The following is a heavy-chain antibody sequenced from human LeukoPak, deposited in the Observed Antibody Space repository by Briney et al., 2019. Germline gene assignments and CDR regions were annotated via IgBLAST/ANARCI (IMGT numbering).Heavy chain of an antibody. J-gene: IGHJ4*02. CDR2: INHSGST. V-gene: IGHV4-34*01. CDR1: GGSFSGYY. D-gene: IGHD3-22*01. CDR3: AREGWLPKYSFDY. Sequence: SETLSLTCAVYGGSFSGYYWSWIRQPPGKGLEWIGEINHSGSTNYNPSLKSRVTISVDTSKNQFSLKLSSVTAADTAVYYCAREGWLPKYSFDYWGQGTLVTVSS.